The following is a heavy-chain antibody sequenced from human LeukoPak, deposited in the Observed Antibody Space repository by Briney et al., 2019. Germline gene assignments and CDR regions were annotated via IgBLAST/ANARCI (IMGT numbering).Heavy chain of an antibody. Sequence: SQTLSLTCTVSGGSINSGDYYWSWIRQPPGKGLEWIAYIYYSGSANYNPSLKSRVTISVDTSKNQFSLNLSSVTDADTAVYYCAVGVGGDDWKYYFDYWGQGTLVTVSS. CDR2: IYYSGSA. D-gene: IGHD1-1*01. J-gene: IGHJ4*02. V-gene: IGHV4-61*08. CDR1: GGSINSGDYY. CDR3: AVGVGGDDWKYYFDY.